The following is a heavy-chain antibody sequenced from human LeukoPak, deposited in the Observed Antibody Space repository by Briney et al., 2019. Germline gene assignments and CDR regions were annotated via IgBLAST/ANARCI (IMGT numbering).Heavy chain of an antibody. CDR2: ISYDGSNK. CDR3: AREYAAAGYFDY. D-gene: IGHD6-13*01. Sequence: GGCLRLSCAASGFTFSSYAMHWVRQAPGKGLEWVAVISYDGSNKYYADSVKGRFTISRDNSKNTLYLQMNSLRAEDTAVYYCAREYAAAGYFDYWGQGTLVTVSS. J-gene: IGHJ4*02. CDR1: GFTFSSYA. V-gene: IGHV3-30*04.